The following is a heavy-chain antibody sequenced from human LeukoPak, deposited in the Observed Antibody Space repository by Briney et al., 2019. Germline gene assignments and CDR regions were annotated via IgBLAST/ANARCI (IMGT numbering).Heavy chain of an antibody. CDR3: ARDRVQWELLHWFDP. J-gene: IGHJ5*02. D-gene: IGHD1-26*01. V-gene: IGHV4-39*02. CDR1: GGSISSSSYY. CDR2: IYYSGST. Sequence: PSETLSLTCTVSGGSISSSSYYWGWIRQPPGKGLEWIGSIYYSGSTYYNPSLKSRVTISVDTSKNQFSLKLSSVTAADTAVYYCARDRVQWELLHWFDPWGQGTLVTVSS.